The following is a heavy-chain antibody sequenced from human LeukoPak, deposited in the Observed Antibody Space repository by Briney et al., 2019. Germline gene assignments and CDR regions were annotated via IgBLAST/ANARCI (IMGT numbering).Heavy chain of an antibody. V-gene: IGHV3-9*01. J-gene: IGHJ4*02. CDR3: ARHLYHCGGGNCYYYFDY. D-gene: IGHD2-21*02. CDR2: ISWNSGSI. CDR1: GFTFDDYA. Sequence: PGRSLRLSCAASGFTFDDYAMHWVRQAPGKGLEWVSGISWNSGSIGYADSVKGRFTISRDNAEDSLYLQMNSLRAEDTAIYYCARHLYHCGGGNCYYYFDYWGQGTLVTVSS.